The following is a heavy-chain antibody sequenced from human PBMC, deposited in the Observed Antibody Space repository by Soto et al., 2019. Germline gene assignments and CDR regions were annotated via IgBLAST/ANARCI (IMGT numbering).Heavy chain of an antibody. CDR3: ARRWGGTFDY. CDR1: GGSISDSNDH. Sequence: PSETLSLTCTVSGGSISDSNDHWGWIRQSPGQGLEWIGYIYYSGSTNYNPSLKSRVTISVDTSKNQFSLKLSSVTAADTAVYYCARRWGGTFDYWGQGTLVTVSS. V-gene: IGHV4-61*05. J-gene: IGHJ4*02. CDR2: IYYSGST. D-gene: IGHD2-21*01.